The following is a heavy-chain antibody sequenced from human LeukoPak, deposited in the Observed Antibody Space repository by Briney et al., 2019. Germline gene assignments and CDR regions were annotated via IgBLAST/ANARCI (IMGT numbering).Heavy chain of an antibody. CDR3: ARGGDSPGWGYCSGGSCANWFDP. CDR1: GGTFSSYA. J-gene: IGHJ5*02. D-gene: IGHD2-15*01. CDR2: IIPILGTA. Sequence: SVKVSCKASGGTFSSYAISWVRQAPGQGLEWMGGIIPILGTADYAQKFQGRVTITRNTSISTAYMELSSLRSEDTAVYYCARGGDSPGWGYCSGGSCANWFDPWGQGTLVTVSS. V-gene: IGHV1-69*05.